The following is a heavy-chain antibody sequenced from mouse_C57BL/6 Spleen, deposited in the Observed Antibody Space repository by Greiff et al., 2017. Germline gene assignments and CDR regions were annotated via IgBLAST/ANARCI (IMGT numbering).Heavy chain of an antibody. V-gene: IGHV5-6*01. J-gene: IGHJ1*03. CDR3: ARHPRYDYLWYFDV. CDR2: ISSGGSYT. Sequence: EVKLQESGGDLVKPGGSLKLSCAASGFTFSSYGMSWVRQTPEKRLEWVATISSGGSYTYYPDSVKGRVTITRDNAKNTLYLQMSSLKSEDTAMYYCARHPRYDYLWYFDVWGTGTTVTVSS. D-gene: IGHD2-4*01. CDR1: GFTFSSYG.